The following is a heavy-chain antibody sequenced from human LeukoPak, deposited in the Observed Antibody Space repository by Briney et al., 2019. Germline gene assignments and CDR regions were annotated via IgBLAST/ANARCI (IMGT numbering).Heavy chain of an antibody. J-gene: IGHJ3*02. V-gene: IGHV7-4-1*02. CDR1: GYTFTSYA. CDR2: INTNTGNP. Sequence: EASVKVSCKASGYTFTSYAMNWVRQAPGQGLEWMGWINTNTGNPTYAQGFTGRFVFSLDTSVSTAYLQISNLKAEDTAVYYCARGTRAGYYDSSGSPTFDIWGQGTMVTVSS. CDR3: ARGTRAGYYDSSGSPTFDI. D-gene: IGHD3-22*01.